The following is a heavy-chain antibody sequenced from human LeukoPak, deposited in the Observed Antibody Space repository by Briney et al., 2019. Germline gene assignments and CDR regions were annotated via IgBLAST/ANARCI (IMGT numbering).Heavy chain of an antibody. CDR2: INSDGSST. Sequence: GGSLRLSCAASGFTFSNYWMHWVRQAPGKGLVWVSRINSDGSSTNYADSMKGRFTIFRDNAKNSLYLQMNSLRAEDTAVYSCARGADGISSNSRGWFDPWGQGTLVTVSS. CDR3: ARGADGISSNSRGWFDP. J-gene: IGHJ5*02. D-gene: IGHD3-3*02. CDR1: GFTFSNYW. V-gene: IGHV3-74*01.